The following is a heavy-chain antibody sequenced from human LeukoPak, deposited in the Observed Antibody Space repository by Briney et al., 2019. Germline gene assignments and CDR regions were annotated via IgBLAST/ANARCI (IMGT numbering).Heavy chain of an antibody. V-gene: IGHV3-48*04. Sequence: QTGGSLRLSCAASGFTFSSYSMNWVRQAPGKGLEWVSYISSSSSTIYYADSVKGRFTISRDNAKNSLYLQMNSLRAEDTALYYCAKDMGRWELLRGYLDYWAREPWSPSPQ. D-gene: IGHD1-26*01. CDR2: ISSSSSTI. CDR1: GFTFSSYS. CDR3: AKDMGRWELLRGYLDY. J-gene: IGHJ4*02.